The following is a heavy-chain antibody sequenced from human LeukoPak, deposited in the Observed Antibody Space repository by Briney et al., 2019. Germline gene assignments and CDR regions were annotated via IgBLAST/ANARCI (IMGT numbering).Heavy chain of an antibody. CDR1: GFTFSGSA. CDR2: IRSKANSYAT. D-gene: IGHD2-2*01. J-gene: IGHJ1*01. Sequence: PGGSLRLSCAASGFTFSGSAMHWVRQASGKGLEWVGRIRSKANSYATAYATSVKGRFTISRDNANSTLFLQMTSLTADDTAVYYCARESPSCSRCFQHWGQGALVSVSS. CDR3: ARESPSCSRCFQH. V-gene: IGHV3-73*01.